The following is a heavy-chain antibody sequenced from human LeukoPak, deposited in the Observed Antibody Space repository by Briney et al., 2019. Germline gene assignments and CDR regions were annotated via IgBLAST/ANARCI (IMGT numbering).Heavy chain of an antibody. Sequence: SETLSLTCTVSGGSVSSGSYYWSWIRQPPGKGLEWIGYIYYSGSTNYNPSLKSRVTISVDTSKNQFSLKLSPVTAADTAVYYCARSITIFGVVRQVDYWGQGTLVTVSS. J-gene: IGHJ4*02. D-gene: IGHD3-3*01. CDR1: GGSVSSGSYY. CDR2: IYYSGST. CDR3: ARSITIFGVVRQVDY. V-gene: IGHV4-61*01.